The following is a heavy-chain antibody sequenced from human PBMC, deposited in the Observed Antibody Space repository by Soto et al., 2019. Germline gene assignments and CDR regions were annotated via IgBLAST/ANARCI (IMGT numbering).Heavy chain of an antibody. CDR1: GYTLSELS. CDR3: TTGQRPLRFLEWLSRYYFDF. D-gene: IGHD3-3*01. V-gene: IGHV1-24*01. Sequence: ASVKVSCKVSGYTLSELSMHWVRQAPGKGLEWMGGFDPEGGETLYAQKFQGRVSMTEDTSTDTAYMELSSLTSEDTAVYYCTTGQRPLRFLEWLSRYYFDFWGQGTMVTVSS. CDR2: FDPEGGET. J-gene: IGHJ4*02.